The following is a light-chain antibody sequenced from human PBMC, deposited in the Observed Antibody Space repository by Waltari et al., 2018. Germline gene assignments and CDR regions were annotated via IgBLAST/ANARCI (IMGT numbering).Light chain of an antibody. J-gene: IGLJ2*01. CDR3: AAWDDSLNGHVV. CDR2: RNN. Sequence: QSLLTQPPSASGTPGQRVTISCSGSRSNIGSNAVSWYQQLPGTAPKLPIHRNNSRASRVPCPFRCCQVCTSASLAISGLQSADEADYYCAAWDDSLNGHVVFGGGTKLTVL. CDR1: RSNIGSNA. V-gene: IGLV1-44*01.